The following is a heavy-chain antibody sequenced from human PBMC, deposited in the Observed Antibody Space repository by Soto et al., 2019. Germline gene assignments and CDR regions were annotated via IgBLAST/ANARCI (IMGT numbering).Heavy chain of an antibody. CDR2: INPKSGGT. V-gene: IGHV1-2*02. J-gene: IGHJ4*01. D-gene: IGHD2-2*01. CDR3: ARDRGYSSSNGCSNFDH. CDR1: GYTFTGYY. Sequence: ASVKVSCKAAGYTFTGYYMHWVRQAPGQGLEWMGWINPKSGGTNYAQKFQGRVTMTRDTSISTAYMELSRLRSDDTAVYYCARDRGYSSSNGCSNFDHWGHGTLVTVSS.